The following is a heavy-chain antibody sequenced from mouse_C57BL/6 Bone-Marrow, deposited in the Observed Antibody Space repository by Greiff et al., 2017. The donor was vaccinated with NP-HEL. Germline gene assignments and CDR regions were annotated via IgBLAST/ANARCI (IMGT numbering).Heavy chain of an antibody. CDR2: ISNLAYSI. Sequence: EVKLVESGGGLVQPGGSLKLSCAASGFTFSDYGMAWVRQAPRKGPEWVAFISNLAYSIYYADTVTGRFTISRENAKNTLYLEMSSLRSEDTAMYYCARLYYDYDGWYFDVWGTGTTVTVSS. CDR3: ARLYYDYDGWYFDV. D-gene: IGHD2-4*01. V-gene: IGHV5-15*01. CDR1: GFTFSDYG. J-gene: IGHJ1*03.